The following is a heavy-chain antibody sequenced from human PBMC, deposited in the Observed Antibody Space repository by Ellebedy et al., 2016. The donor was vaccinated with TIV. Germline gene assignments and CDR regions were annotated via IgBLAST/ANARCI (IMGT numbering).Heavy chain of an antibody. CDR3: ARDNSGYEGTAFDI. J-gene: IGHJ3*02. CDR1: GYTFTAFH. Sequence: ASVKVSCKTSGYTFTAFHIHWVRQAPGQGLEWMGWIYPYSGGTNYAPKFQGRVTMTSDTSTTTAYMELNSLRYDDTAVYYCARDNSGYEGTAFDIWGQGTMVTVSS. D-gene: IGHD5-12*01. CDR2: IYPYSGGT. V-gene: IGHV1-2*02.